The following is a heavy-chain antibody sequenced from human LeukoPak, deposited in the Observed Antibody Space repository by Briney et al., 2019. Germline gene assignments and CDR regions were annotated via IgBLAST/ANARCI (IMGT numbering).Heavy chain of an antibody. D-gene: IGHD1-26*01. CDR3: AKDLGRVGIGATMADS. CDR1: GYSISSGY. J-gene: IGHJ4*02. CDR2: ISGAGRST. V-gene: IGHV3-23*01. Sequence: ETLSLTCTVSGYSISSGYFWGWIRQPPGKGLEWFSAISGAGRSTYYAASVKGRSTISRDNSKNTLYLQLSSLSADDTAIYYCAKDLGRVGIGATMADSWGQGTLVTVSS.